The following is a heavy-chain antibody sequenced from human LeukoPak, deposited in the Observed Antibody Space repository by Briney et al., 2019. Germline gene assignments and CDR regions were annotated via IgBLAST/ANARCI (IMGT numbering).Heavy chain of an antibody. V-gene: IGHV4-61*02. D-gene: IGHD3-22*01. Sequence: SQTLSLTCTVSGGSISSGSYYWSWIRQPAGKGLEWIGRIYTSGSTNYNPSLKSRVTISVDTSKNQFSLKLSSVTAADTAVYYCASHMSNGYGHWGQGTLVTVSS. J-gene: IGHJ4*02. CDR3: ASHMSNGYGH. CDR2: IYTSGST. CDR1: GGSISSGSYY.